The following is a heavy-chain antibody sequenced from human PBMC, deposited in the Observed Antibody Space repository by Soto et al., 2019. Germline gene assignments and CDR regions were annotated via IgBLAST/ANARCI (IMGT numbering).Heavy chain of an antibody. CDR2: ITPVLDIS. CDR3: QLGYCSGVRCPPTIAS. V-gene: IGHV1-69*02. Sequence: QVQVVQSGTEVRKPGSSVKVSCTASGGTFLSYTFSWVRQAPGQGLEWMGRITPVLDISNYAQKFLGRVTITADKATSTASMELSRPTTEDTAVYYSQLGYCSGVRCPPTIASWGQGTLVTVSS. D-gene: IGHD2-15*01. J-gene: IGHJ4*02. CDR1: GGTFLSYT.